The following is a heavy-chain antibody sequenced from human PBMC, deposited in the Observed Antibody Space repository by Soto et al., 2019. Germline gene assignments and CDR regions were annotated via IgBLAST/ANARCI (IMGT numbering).Heavy chain of an antibody. CDR2: INHSGST. J-gene: IGHJ4*02. Sequence: QVQLQQWGAGLLKPSETLSLTFAVYGGSFSGYYRSWIRLPPGKALEWIGEINHSGSTSYNPSLKSRVNKSVDTSKNQFSQKLSSVTAAVAAVYYCARDNDPGGAPIDYWGQATLVTVS. V-gene: IGHV4-34*01. CDR1: GGSFSGYY. CDR3: ARDNDPGGAPIDY. D-gene: IGHD3-16*01.